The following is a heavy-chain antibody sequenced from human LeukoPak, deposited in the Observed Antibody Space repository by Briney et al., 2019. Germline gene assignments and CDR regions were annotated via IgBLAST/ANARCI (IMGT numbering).Heavy chain of an antibody. V-gene: IGHV1-69*13. D-gene: IGHD2-2*01. J-gene: IGHJ6*03. Sequence: SVKVSCKASGGTFSSYAISWVRQAPGQGLEWMGGIIPIFGTANYAQKFQGRVTITADESTSTAYMELSSLRSEDTAVYYCARGPYCSSTSCYPPSGYYYYMDVWGKGTTVTVSS. CDR2: IIPIFGTA. CDR1: GGTFSSYA. CDR3: ARGPYCSSTSCYPPSGYYYYMDV.